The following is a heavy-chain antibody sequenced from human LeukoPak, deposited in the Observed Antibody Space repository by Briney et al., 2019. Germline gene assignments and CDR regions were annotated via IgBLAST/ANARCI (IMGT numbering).Heavy chain of an antibody. D-gene: IGHD4-17*01. CDR3: ARDSYGDYSFDY. J-gene: IGHJ4*02. Sequence: GGSLRLSCAASGFTLSSYSMNWVRQAPGKGLEWVSYISSSSTIYYADSVKGRFTISRDNAKNSLYLQMNSLRAEDTAVYYCARDSYGDYSFDYWGQGTLVTVSS. CDR1: GFTLSSYS. CDR2: ISSSSTI. V-gene: IGHV3-48*01.